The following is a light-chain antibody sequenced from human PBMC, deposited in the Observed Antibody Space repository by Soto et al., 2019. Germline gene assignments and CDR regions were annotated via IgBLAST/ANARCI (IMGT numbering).Light chain of an antibody. CDR1: QTISSSY. CDR2: AAS. V-gene: IGKV3D-20*02. J-gene: IGKJ1*01. CDR3: QQRSNWPPWT. Sequence: EIVLTQSPGTLSLSPGERATLSCRASQTISSSYLAWYQQKPGQAPRLLIYAASTRATDIPDRFSGSGSGTDFTLTISRLEPEDFAVYYCQQRSNWPPWTFGQGTKVDIK.